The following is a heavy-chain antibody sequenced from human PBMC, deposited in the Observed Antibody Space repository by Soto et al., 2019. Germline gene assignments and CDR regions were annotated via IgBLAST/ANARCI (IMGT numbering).Heavy chain of an antibody. Sequence: ASVKVSCKASGYTFTSYDISWVRQATGQGLEWMGWMNPNNGNTDYAPKFQGRVTMTMNTSIGTAYMELSSLRSEDTAVYYCARSPRNYYALGSYSYFRHWGQGTLVTVSS. CDR3: ARSPRNYYALGSYSYFRH. CDR2: MNPNNGNT. CDR1: GYTFTSYD. D-gene: IGHD3-10*01. J-gene: IGHJ1*01. V-gene: IGHV1-8*01.